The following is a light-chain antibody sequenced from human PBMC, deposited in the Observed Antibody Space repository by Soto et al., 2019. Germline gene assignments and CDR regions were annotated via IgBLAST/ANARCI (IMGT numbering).Light chain of an antibody. CDR2: GAS. J-gene: IGKJ4*01. Sequence: EIVMTQSPATLSVSPGEGATLSCRASQSVRSSYLAWYQQKPGQAPRLLIYGASTRATGIPARFSGSGSGTEFTLTISSLQSEDFAVYYCQHYSQWLSFGGGTKVDIK. CDR3: QHYSQWLS. CDR1: QSVRSSY. V-gene: IGKV3-15*01.